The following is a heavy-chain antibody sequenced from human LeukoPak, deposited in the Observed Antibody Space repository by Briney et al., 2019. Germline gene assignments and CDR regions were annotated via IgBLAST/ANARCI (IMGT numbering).Heavy chain of an antibody. Sequence: SETLSLTCSVSGGSISSYYWSWIRQPPGKGLEWIGYIYYSGSTNYNPSLKSRVTISVDTSKNQFSLKLSSVTAADTAVYYCARDRGYFDGYYGMDVWGQGTTVTVSS. CDR2: IYYSGST. CDR1: GGSISSYY. D-gene: IGHD3-9*01. CDR3: ARDRGYFDGYYGMDV. V-gene: IGHV4-59*01. J-gene: IGHJ6*02.